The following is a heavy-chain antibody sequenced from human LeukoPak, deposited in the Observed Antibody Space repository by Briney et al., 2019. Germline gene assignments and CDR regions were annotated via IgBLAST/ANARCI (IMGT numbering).Heavy chain of an antibody. D-gene: IGHD4-23*01. CDR2: IYYSGST. J-gene: IGHJ4*02. Sequence: SETLSLTCTVSGGSISSTISYWGWIRQPPGKGLEWIGNIYYSGSTYYSPSLKSRVTISVDASKNQFSLKLSSVTPADTAVYYCTRATHLVMIDYWGQGTLVTVSS. V-gene: IGHV4-39*07. CDR3: TRATHLVMIDY. CDR1: GGSISSTISY.